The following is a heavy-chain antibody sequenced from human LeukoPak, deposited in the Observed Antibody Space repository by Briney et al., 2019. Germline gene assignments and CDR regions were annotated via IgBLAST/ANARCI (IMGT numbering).Heavy chain of an antibody. J-gene: IGHJ4*02. V-gene: IGHV3-74*01. CDR3: ATAGNYRFDY. Sequence: GGSLRLSCAASGFTFSSNTMSWVRQSPGKGLVWVSRINPDGSTINYADSVKGRFTISRDNAKNTLYLQMNSLRAEDTAVYYCATAGNYRFDYWGQGTLVTVSS. CDR1: GFTFSSNT. D-gene: IGHD1-7*01. CDR2: INPDGSTI.